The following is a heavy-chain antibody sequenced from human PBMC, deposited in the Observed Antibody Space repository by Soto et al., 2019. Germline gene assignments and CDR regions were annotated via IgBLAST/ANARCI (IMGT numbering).Heavy chain of an antibody. V-gene: IGHV4-39*01. CDR3: ARPSSSSGAFDI. J-gene: IGHJ3*02. CDR2: IYYSGST. D-gene: IGHD6-6*01. Sequence: PSETLSLTCTVSGGSISSSSYYWGWIRQPPGKGLEWTGSIYYSGSTYYNPSLKSRVTISVDTSRNQFSLKLSSVTAADTAVYYCARPSSSSGAFDIWGQGTMVTVSS. CDR1: GGSISSSSYY.